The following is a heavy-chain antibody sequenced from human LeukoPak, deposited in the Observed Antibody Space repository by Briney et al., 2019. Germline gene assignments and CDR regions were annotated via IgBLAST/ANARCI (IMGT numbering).Heavy chain of an antibody. CDR3: ARGQPSVAADPVGIAGVRRGYLNY. D-gene: IGHD6-13*01. CDR1: GGSFSGYY. Sequence: PSETQSLICAVYGGSFSGYYWSWIRQPPGKGLEWIGEINHSGSTNYNPSLKSRVTLSVDTSKNQLSLKLTSVTAADTAVYYCARGQPSVAADPVGIAGVRRGYLNYWGQGNPFTVSS. J-gene: IGHJ4*02. CDR2: INHSGST. V-gene: IGHV4-34*01.